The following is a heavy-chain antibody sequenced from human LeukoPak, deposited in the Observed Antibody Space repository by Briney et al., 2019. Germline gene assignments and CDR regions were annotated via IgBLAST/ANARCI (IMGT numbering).Heavy chain of an antibody. D-gene: IGHD2-21*02. V-gene: IGHV1-24*01. CDR1: ESTLTELS. CDR3: ATAAYCGGVCYPDWYFDI. J-gene: IGHJ2*01. CDR2: FDPEDGET. Sequence: ASVKVSCKVSESTLTELSMHWVRQAPGKGLEWMGGFDPEDGETIYAQKFQGRVAMTEDTSTDTAYMELSSLRSEDTAVYYCATAAYCGGVCYPDWYFDIWGRGTLVTVSS.